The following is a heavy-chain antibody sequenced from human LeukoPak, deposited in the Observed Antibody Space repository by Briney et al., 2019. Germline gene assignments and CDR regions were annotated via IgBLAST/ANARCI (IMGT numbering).Heavy chain of an antibody. CDR2: MNPNSGNT. CDR1: GYTFTSHD. D-gene: IGHD3-16*01. J-gene: IGHJ5*02. V-gene: IGHV1-8*03. Sequence: ASVQVSCKASGYTFTSHDINWVRQATGQGLEWMGWMNPNSGNTGYAQKFQGRVTITRDTSISTAYMELSSLRSEDTAVYYCARGLGDLATNWFDPWGQGTLVTVSS. CDR3: ARGLGDLATNWFDP.